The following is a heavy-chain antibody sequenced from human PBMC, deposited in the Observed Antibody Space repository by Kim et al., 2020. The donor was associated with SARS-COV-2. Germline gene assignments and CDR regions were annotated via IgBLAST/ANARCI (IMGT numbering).Heavy chain of an antibody. Sequence: SETLSLTCTVSGGSISSYSWSWIRQPAGKGLEWIGRIFTSRSTNYNPSLQSRVTMSVDTSKNQFSLNLSSVTAADAAVYYCARDGTYVHNFAYWGQGTL. CDR1: GGSISSYS. J-gene: IGHJ4*02. V-gene: IGHV4-4*07. CDR2: IFTSRST. D-gene: IGHD3-10*02. CDR3: ARDGTYVHNFAY.